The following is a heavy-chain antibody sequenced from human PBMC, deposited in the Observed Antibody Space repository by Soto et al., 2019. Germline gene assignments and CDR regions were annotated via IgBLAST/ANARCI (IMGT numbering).Heavy chain of an antibody. V-gene: IGHV4-30-2*01. Sequence: SETLSLTCAVSGGSISSGGYSWSWIRQPPGKGLEWIGYIYHSGSTYYNPSLKSRVTISVDRSKNQFSLKLSSVTAADTAVYYCARQYYYDSSGYYYRWFDPWGQGTLVT. J-gene: IGHJ5*02. CDR1: GGSISSGGYS. CDR3: ARQYYYDSSGYYYRWFDP. D-gene: IGHD3-22*01. CDR2: IYHSGST.